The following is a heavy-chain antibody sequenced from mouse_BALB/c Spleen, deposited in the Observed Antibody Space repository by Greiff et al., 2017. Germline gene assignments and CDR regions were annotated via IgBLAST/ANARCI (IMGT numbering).Heavy chain of an antibody. J-gene: IGHJ2*01. Sequence: DVKLVESGGGLVQPGGSLKLSCAASGFTFSSYTMSWVRQTPEKRLEWVAYISNGGGSTYYPDTVKGRFTISRDNAKNTLYLQMSSLKSEDTAMYYCARQELRLRYFDYWGQGTTLTVSS. D-gene: IGHD1-2*01. CDR1: GFTFSSYT. CDR3: ARQELRLRYFDY. CDR2: ISNGGGST. V-gene: IGHV5-12-2*01.